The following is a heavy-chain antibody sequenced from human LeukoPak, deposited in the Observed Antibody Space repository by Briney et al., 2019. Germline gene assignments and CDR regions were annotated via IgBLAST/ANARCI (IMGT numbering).Heavy chain of an antibody. D-gene: IGHD1-14*01. CDR2: IKQDGSEK. Sequence: GGSLRLSCAASGFTFSSYWMSWVRQAPGKGLEWVANIKQDGSEKYYVDSVKGRFTISRDNAKNSLYLQMNSLRAEDTAVYYCARQRSSVGIREDYWGQGTLVTVSS. V-gene: IGHV3-7*01. J-gene: IGHJ4*02. CDR3: ARQRSSVGIREDY. CDR1: GFTFSSYW.